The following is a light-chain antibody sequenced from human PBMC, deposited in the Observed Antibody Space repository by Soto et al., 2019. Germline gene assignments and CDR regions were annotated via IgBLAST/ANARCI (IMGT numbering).Light chain of an antibody. Sequence: DIQMTQSPSSLSASVGDRVTITCRASQEISNHLAWFQQKPGKPPQSLIFDAFNLQSGVPSKFSGSGSGTDFTLTISSLQPEDFATYYCQQYHNYPVTFGGGTKVEIK. J-gene: IGKJ4*01. V-gene: IGKV1-16*02. CDR2: DAF. CDR1: QEISNH. CDR3: QQYHNYPVT.